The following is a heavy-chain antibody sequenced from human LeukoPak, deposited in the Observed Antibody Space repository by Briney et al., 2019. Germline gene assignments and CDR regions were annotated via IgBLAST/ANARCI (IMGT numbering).Heavy chain of an antibody. CDR2: ISYDGSNK. V-gene: IGHV3-30*04. D-gene: IGHD3-9*01. CDR1: GFTFSSYA. J-gene: IGHJ5*02. CDR3: ARDLTADILTGYYRNWFDP. Sequence: RRCLRLSCAPAGFTFSSYAMHWVRQAPGKGLGWVGVISYDGSNKYYADSVKGRFTISRDNSKNTLYLQMNSLGAEDTAVYYCARDLTADILTGYYRNWFDPWGQGTLVTVSS.